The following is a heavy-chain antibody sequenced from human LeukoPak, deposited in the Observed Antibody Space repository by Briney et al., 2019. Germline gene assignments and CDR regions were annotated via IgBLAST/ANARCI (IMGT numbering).Heavy chain of an antibody. CDR3: ARVTRDYSIFDY. Sequence: SETLSLTCTVSGGSISSSSYYWGWIRQPPGKGLEWIGSIYYSGTTYYNPSLKSRVTISVDTSKNQFSLNLSSVTAADTAVYYCARVTRDYSIFDYWGQGTLVTVSS. CDR1: GGSISSSSYY. J-gene: IGHJ4*02. CDR2: IYYSGTT. V-gene: IGHV4-39*07. D-gene: IGHD4-17*01.